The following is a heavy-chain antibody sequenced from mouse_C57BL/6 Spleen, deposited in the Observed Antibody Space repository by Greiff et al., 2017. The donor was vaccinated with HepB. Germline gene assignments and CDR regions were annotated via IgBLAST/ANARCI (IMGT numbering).Heavy chain of an antibody. CDR2: IRNKANGYTT. Sequence: EVKLVESGGGLVQPGGSLSLSCAASGFTFTDYFMSWVRQPPGKALEWLGFIRNKANGYTTEYSASVKGRFTISRDNSQSILYLQMNALRAEDSATYYCARSPIYYGNSYAMDYWGQGTSVTVSS. V-gene: IGHV7-3*01. D-gene: IGHD2-1*01. J-gene: IGHJ4*01. CDR1: GFTFTDYF. CDR3: ARSPIYYGNSYAMDY.